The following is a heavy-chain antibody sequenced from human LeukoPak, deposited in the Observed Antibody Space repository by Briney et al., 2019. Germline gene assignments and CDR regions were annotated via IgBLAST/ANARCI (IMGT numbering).Heavy chain of an antibody. D-gene: IGHD4-17*01. Sequence: GGSLRLSCAASGFTFSSCWMSWVRQAPGKGLEWVANIKQDGSEKYYVDSVKGRFTISRDNARNSLFLQMNSLRAEGTAVYYCARRGDYENWFDPWGQGTLVTVSS. V-gene: IGHV3-7*01. CDR1: GFTFSSCW. J-gene: IGHJ5*02. CDR2: IKQDGSEK. CDR3: ARRGDYENWFDP.